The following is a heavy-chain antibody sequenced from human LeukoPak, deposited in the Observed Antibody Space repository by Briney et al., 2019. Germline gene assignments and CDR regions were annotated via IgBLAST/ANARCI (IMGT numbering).Heavy chain of an antibody. CDR3: ARAGDIAMAYPAYFDY. CDR1: GYSIRTSHY. D-gene: IGHD5-18*01. Sequence: SSETLSLTCTVSGYSIRTSHYWGWIRQSPGKGLEWIGNIYRSGTTYYNPSLKSRVTISMDTSKNQFSLKLSSVTAADTAVYYCARAGDIAMAYPAYFDYWGQGTPVTVSS. V-gene: IGHV4-38-2*02. J-gene: IGHJ4*02. CDR2: IYRSGTT.